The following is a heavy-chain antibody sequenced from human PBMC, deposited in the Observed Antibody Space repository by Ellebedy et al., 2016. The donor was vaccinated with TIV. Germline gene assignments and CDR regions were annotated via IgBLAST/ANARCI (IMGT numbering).Heavy chain of an antibody. D-gene: IGHD2-21*01. CDR2: INSDGSST. J-gene: IGHJ4*02. CDR1: GFTFSSYW. Sequence: GESLKISCAASGFTFSSYWMHWVRPAPGKGPVWVSRINSDGSSTSYADSVKGRFTISRDNAKNTLYLQMNSLRAEDTAVYYCARDMANLGGDCYDYWGQGTLVTVSS. V-gene: IGHV3-74*01. CDR3: ARDMANLGGDCYDY.